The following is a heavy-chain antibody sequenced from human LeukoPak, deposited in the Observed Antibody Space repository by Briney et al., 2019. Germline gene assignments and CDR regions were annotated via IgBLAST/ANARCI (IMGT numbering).Heavy chain of an antibody. D-gene: IGHD1-26*01. J-gene: IGHJ4*02. CDR2: INSDGSST. CDR3: ATHRGSYWSFDY. Sequence: PGGSLRLSCAASGFTFSSYWMHWVRQAPGKGLVWVSRINSDGSSTSYADSVKGRFTISRDNAKNTLYLQMNSLRAEDTAVYYCATHRGSYWSFDYWGQGTLVTVSS. V-gene: IGHV3-74*01. CDR1: GFTFSSYW.